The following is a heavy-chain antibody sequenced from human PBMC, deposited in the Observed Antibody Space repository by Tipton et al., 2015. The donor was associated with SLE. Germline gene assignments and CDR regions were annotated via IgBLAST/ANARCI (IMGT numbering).Heavy chain of an antibody. J-gene: IGHJ5*02. Sequence: SLRLSCTASGFTFGDYAMSWVRQAPGKGLEWVGFIRSKAYGGTTEYAASVKGRFTISRDDSKSIAYLQMNSLKTEDTAVYYCTRGGGKPYCSGGSCYRNWFDPWGQGTLVTVSS. D-gene: IGHD2-15*01. CDR2: IRSKAYGGTT. CDR1: GFTFGDYA. CDR3: TRGGGKPYCSGGSCYRNWFDP. V-gene: IGHV3-49*04.